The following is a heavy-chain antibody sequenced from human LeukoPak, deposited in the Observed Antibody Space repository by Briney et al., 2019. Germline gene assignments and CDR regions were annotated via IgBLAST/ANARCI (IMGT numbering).Heavy chain of an antibody. D-gene: IGHD4/OR15-4a*01. CDR1: GFTFSSYW. CDR2: ISSDGNNQ. J-gene: IGHJ4*02. Sequence: GGSLRLSCAASGFTFSSYWMSWVRQAPGKGLEWVAMISSDGNNQYYADSVKGRFTISRDNSKNTLYLQMNSLRSEDTAVFYCAGVDYGDYWGQGTLVTVSS. V-gene: IGHV3-30*03. CDR3: AGVDYGDY.